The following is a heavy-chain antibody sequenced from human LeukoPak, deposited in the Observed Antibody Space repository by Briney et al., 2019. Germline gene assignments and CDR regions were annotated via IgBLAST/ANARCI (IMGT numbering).Heavy chain of an antibody. D-gene: IGHD2/OR15-2a*01. Sequence: SETLSLTCTVSGGSISSSSYYWGWIRQPPGKGLEWIGSIYYSGSTYYNPSLKSRVTISVETSKNQFSLKLSSVTAADTAVYYCARVPWSRNKHVAFDIWGQGTMVTLPA. CDR1: GGSISSSSYY. CDR3: ARVPWSRNKHVAFDI. V-gene: IGHV4-39*07. CDR2: IYYSGST. J-gene: IGHJ3*02.